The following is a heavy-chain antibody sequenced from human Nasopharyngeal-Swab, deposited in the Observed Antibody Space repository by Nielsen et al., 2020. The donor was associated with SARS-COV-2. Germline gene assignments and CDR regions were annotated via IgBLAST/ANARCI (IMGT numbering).Heavy chain of an antibody. Sequence: GESLKISCAASGFTFSSYDMHWVRQATGKGLEWVSAIGTAGDTYYPGSVKGRFTISRDNAKNSLYLQMNSLRAEDTAVYYCARGVTLVRGGLGMDVWGQGTTVTVSS. J-gene: IGHJ6*02. CDR2: IGTAGDT. CDR3: ARGVTLVRGGLGMDV. CDR1: GFTFSSYD. V-gene: IGHV3-13*01. D-gene: IGHD3-10*01.